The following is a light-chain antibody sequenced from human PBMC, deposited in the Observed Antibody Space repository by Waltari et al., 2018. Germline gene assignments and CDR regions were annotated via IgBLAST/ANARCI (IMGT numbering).Light chain of an antibody. Sequence: ERAILSCRASQSVSRDLAWYQQKPGQAPRLLIYDASNRATGIPARFSGSGSGTDFTLTISSLEPEDFAVYYCQQRFSWPLTFGGGTKVEIK. V-gene: IGKV3-11*01. CDR3: QQRFSWPLT. J-gene: IGKJ4*01. CDR2: DAS. CDR1: QSVSRD.